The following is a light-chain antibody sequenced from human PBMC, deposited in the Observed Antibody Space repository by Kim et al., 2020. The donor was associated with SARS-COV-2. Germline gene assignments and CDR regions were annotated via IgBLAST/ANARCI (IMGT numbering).Light chain of an antibody. V-gene: IGLV3-1*01. CDR2: QDT. CDR3: QAWDRTTAV. Sequence: SVSPVQTAGITCSGDNLGDTYVSLYQQKPYQSPVLVIYQDTKRPSGILERFSGSNSGNTATLTISGTQAVDEAYYFCQAWDRTTAVFGGGTQLTVL. J-gene: IGLJ3*02. CDR1: NLGDTY.